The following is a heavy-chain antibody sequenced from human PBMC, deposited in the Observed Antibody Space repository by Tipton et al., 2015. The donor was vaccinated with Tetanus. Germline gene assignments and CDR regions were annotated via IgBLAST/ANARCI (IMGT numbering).Heavy chain of an antibody. D-gene: IGHD1-26*01. CDR3: ARQWDSVGLSAFDI. J-gene: IGHJ3*02. CDR1: GFTFSKKA. Sequence: SLRLSCAVSGFTFSKKAMAWVRQAPGRGLEWVSGISGGGDNTHYAESLKGRFTISRDNSKNTVYLQMSSLRAEDTAVYYCARQWDSVGLSAFDIWGQGTLVTVSS. V-gene: IGHV3-23*01. CDR2: ISGGGDNT.